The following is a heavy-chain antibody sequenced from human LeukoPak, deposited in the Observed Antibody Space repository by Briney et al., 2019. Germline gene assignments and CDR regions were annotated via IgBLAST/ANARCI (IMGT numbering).Heavy chain of an antibody. CDR2: INHSGST. J-gene: IGHJ4*02. CDR3: ARTYDSSGYYYAFDY. D-gene: IGHD3-22*01. Sequence: PPETLSLTCAVYGGSFSGYYWSWIRQPPGKGLEWIGEINHSGSTNYNPSLKSRVTISVDTSKNQFSLKLSSVTAADTAVYYCARTYDSSGYYYAFDYWGQGTLVTVSS. CDR1: GGSFSGYY. V-gene: IGHV4-34*01.